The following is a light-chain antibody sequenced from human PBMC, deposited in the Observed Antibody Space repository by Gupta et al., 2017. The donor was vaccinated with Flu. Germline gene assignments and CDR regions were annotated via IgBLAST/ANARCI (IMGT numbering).Light chain of an antibody. CDR1: QSVSTY. V-gene: IGKV3-11*01. CDR2: DAS. CDR3: QQRSNWPPGLT. Sequence: EIVLTQSPATLSLSPGERATLSCRASQSVSTYLAWYQQKPGQAPRLLIYDASNRATGIPARFSGSGSGTDFTLTISSLEPEDFALYYCQQRSNWPPGLTFGGGTKVE. J-gene: IGKJ4*01.